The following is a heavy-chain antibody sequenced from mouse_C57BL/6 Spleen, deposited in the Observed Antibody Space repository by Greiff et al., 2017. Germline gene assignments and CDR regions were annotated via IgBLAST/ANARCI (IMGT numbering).Heavy chain of an antibody. CDR2: INPSSGYT. J-gene: IGHJ2*01. Sequence: QVQLQQSGAELARPGASVKMSCKASGYTFTSYTMHWVKQRPGQGLEWIGYINPSSGYTKYNQKFKDKATLTADKSSSTAYMQLSSLTSEASAVYYCARYGNYYGSTDYWGQGTTLTGSS. CDR1: GYTFTSYT. CDR3: ARYGNYYGSTDY. D-gene: IGHD1-1*01. V-gene: IGHV1-4*01.